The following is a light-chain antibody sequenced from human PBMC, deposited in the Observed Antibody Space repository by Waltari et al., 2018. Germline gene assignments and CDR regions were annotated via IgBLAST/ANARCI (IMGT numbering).Light chain of an antibody. CDR3: QQRSTWPPSVT. Sequence: EIVLTQSPATLSLSPGERATVSCRASQCIDSSLGWYQHKPGQPPRLLIYDASIRATGIPARFSGSGSGTDFTLTITSLEPEDFAVYYCQQRSTWPPSVTFGQGTKLEI. CDR2: DAS. CDR1: QCIDSS. V-gene: IGKV3-11*01. J-gene: IGKJ2*01.